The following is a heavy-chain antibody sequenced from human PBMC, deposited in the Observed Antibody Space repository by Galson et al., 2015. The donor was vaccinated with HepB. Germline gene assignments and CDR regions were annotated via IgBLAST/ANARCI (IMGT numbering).Heavy chain of an antibody. CDR1: GFTFSSCS. D-gene: IGHD3-10*01. J-gene: IGHJ4*02. CDR2: ISSSSTYI. Sequence: SLRLSCAASGFTFSSCSMNWVRQAPGKGLEWVSSISSSSTYIYYADSVKGRFTNSRDNAKNSLYLQMNSLRAEDTAVYYCARVGWFGESPGRWGQGTLVTVSS. CDR3: ARVGWFGESPGR. V-gene: IGHV3-21*01.